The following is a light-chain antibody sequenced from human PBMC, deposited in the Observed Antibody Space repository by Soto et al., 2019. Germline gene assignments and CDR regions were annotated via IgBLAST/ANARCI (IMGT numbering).Light chain of an antibody. CDR2: SAS. CDR1: QTIITY. J-gene: IGKJ1*01. V-gene: IGKV1-39*01. CDR3: QQSYTTPRT. Sequence: DIQVTQSPSSLSASVGDRITITCRASQTIITYLNWYQQKPGKAPKLLIFSASSLQSGVPSRFSGSGSGTDFTLTISSLQPEDSATYYCQQSYTTPRTFGQGTKVDI.